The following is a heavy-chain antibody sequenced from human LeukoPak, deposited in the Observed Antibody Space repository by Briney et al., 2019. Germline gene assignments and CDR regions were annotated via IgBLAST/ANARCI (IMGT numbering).Heavy chain of an antibody. D-gene: IGHD6-13*01. CDR2: INPNSGGT. V-gene: IGHV1-2*02. CDR1: GYTFTDYY. Sequence: GASVKVSCKASGYTFTDYYMHWVRQAPGQGLEWMGWINPNSGGTNYAQKFQGRVTMTRDTSISTAYMELSRLRSDDTAVYYCARDPQQLVHQYGNWFDPWGQGTLVTVSS. J-gene: IGHJ5*02. CDR3: ARDPQQLVHQYGNWFDP.